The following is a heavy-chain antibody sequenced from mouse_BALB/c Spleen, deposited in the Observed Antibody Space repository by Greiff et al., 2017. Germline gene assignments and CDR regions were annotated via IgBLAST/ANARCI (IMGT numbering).Heavy chain of an antibody. D-gene: IGHD1-1*01. CDR2: IYPGDGDT. CDR3: ARSEDYYGSSYVYFDV. J-gene: IGHJ1*01. Sequence: VQLQQSGAELVRPGALVKLSCKASGYAFSSSWMNWVKQRPGQGLEWIGRIYPGDGDTNYNGKFKGKATLTADKSSSTAYMQLSSLTSVDSAVYFCARSEDYYGSSYVYFDVWGAGTTVTVSS. CDR1: GYAFSSSW. V-gene: IGHV1-80*01.